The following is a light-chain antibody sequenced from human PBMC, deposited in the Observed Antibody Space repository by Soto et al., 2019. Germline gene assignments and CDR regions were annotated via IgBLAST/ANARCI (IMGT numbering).Light chain of an antibody. Sequence: QSVLTQPPSASGAPGQRGTISCSGSSSNIGVNTVSWYQQLPGTAPKLLIYSNDQRPSGVPDRFSGSQSGTSASLAISGLQSEADGDYYCASWYDRLNGVVFGGGTKLTVL. J-gene: IGLJ2*01. CDR2: SND. CDR3: ASWYDRLNGVV. V-gene: IGLV1-44*01. CDR1: SSNIGVNT.